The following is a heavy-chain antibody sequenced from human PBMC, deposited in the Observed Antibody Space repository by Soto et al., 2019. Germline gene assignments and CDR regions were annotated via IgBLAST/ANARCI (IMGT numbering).Heavy chain of an antibody. CDR3: ARDAPYDDFWSGVMELYYYGMDV. CDR2: IIPILGIA. D-gene: IGHD3-3*01. V-gene: IGHV1-69*04. CDR1: GGTFSSYT. J-gene: IGHJ6*02. Sequence: KVSCKASGGTFSSYTISWVRQAPGQGLEWMGRIIPILGIANYAQKFQARVTMTTDTSTSTASMELRSLTSDDTAVYYCARDAPYDDFWSGVMELYYYGMDVWGQGTTVTVSS.